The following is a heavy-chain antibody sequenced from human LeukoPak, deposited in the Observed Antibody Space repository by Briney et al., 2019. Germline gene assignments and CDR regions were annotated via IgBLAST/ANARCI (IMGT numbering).Heavy chain of an antibody. V-gene: IGHV3-30-3*01. Sequence: GRSLRLSCAASGFSFSSYAMHWVRQAPGKGLEWVAVISYDGGNKYYADSVKGRFTISRDNSKNTLYLQMNSLRAEDAAVYYCARDGFLLRYFDWLFTYWGQGTLVTVSS. CDR2: ISYDGGNK. CDR1: GFSFSSYA. CDR3: ARDGFLLRYFDWLFTY. J-gene: IGHJ4*02. D-gene: IGHD3-9*01.